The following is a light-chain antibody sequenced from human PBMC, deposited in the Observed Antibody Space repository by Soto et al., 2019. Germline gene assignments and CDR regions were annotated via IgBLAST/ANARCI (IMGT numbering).Light chain of an antibody. J-gene: IGLJ3*02. CDR2: GNS. CDR3: QSYDSSLSVWV. Sequence: QLVLTQPPSVSGAPGQRGTISCTGSSSNIGAGYDVHWYQQLPGTAPKLLIYGNSNRPSGVPDRFSGSKSGTSASLAITGLQAEDEADYYCQSYDSSLSVWVFGGGTQLTVL. V-gene: IGLV1-40*01. CDR1: SSNIGAGYD.